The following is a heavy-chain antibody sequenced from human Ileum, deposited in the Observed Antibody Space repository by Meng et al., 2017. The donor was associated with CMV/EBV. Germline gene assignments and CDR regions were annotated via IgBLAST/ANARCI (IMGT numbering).Heavy chain of an antibody. CDR3: ARGSGYSIYDD. D-gene: IGHD5/OR15-5a*01. CDR2: IYYSGST. CDR1: GGSISSSSYY. V-gene: IGHV4-39*07. J-gene: IGHJ4*02. Sequence: SETLSLTCTVSGGSISSSSYYWGWIRQPPGKGLEWIGSIYYSGSTYYNPSLKSRVTISVDTSQNQCSLILTSMSAADAAVYYCARGSGYSIYDDWGQGTLVTVSS.